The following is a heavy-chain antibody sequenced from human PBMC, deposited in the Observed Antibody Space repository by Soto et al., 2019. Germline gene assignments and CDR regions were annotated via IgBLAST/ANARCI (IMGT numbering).Heavy chain of an antibody. V-gene: IGHV4-31*03. D-gene: IGHD2-21*02. CDR1: GDSIGGVGY. CDR3: TRSGVTGIVIPSHWFDP. CDR2: ISSSGST. J-gene: IGHJ5*02. Sequence: SETLSLTCTVSGDSIGGVGYWSWIRQFPGRGLEWIGCISSSGSTYYNPALNNRISLSLDTSQNQFSLKLLSVTAADTAIYYCTRSGVTGIVIPSHWFDPWGQGTLVTVSS.